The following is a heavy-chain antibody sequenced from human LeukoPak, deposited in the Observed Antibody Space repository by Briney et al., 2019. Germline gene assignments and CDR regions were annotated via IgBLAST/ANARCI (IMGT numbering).Heavy chain of an antibody. Sequence: GGSLRLSCAASGFTFSSDSMNWVRQAPGKGLEWISFTSISSSYIYYADSVKGRFTISRDNAKNSLYLQMNSLRAEDTAVYYCARVPGLGELSPENDYWGQGTLVTVSS. J-gene: IGHJ4*02. CDR3: ARVPGLGELSPENDY. CDR1: GFTFSSDS. D-gene: IGHD3-16*02. V-gene: IGHV3-21*04. CDR2: TSISSSYI.